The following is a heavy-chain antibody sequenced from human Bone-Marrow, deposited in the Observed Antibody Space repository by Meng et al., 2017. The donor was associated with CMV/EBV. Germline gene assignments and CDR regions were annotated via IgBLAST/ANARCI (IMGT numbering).Heavy chain of an antibody. Sequence: FSLSTSGVGVGWIRQPPGKALKWLALIYWDDDKRYSPSLRSRLTITKGTSKNQVVLTMTNMDPVDTGTYYCAHRLGGNNWNTGHFDYWGQGTLVTVSS. V-gene: IGHV2-5*02. D-gene: IGHD1/OR15-1a*01. CDR2: IYWDDDK. CDR3: AHRLGGNNWNTGHFDY. CDR1: FSLSTSGVG. J-gene: IGHJ4*02.